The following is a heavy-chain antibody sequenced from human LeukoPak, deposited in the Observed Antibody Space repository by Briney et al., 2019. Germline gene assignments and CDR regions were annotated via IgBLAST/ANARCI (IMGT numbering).Heavy chain of an antibody. V-gene: IGHV4-34*01. CDR1: GGSFSGYY. Sequence: SETLSLTCAVYGGSFSGYYWSWIRQPPGKGLEWIGEINHSGSTNYNPSLKSRVTISVDTSKNQFSLKLSSVTAADTAVYYCARVGSGSNLFDYWGQGTLVTVSS. CDR2: INHSGST. D-gene: IGHD3-10*01. J-gene: IGHJ4*02. CDR3: ARVGSGSNLFDY.